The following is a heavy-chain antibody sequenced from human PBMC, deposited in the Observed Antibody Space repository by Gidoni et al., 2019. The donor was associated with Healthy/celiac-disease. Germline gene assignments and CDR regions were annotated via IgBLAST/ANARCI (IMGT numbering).Heavy chain of an antibody. Sequence: EVQLEESGGGLVKPGGSLRLSCAASGFTFSSYSMNWIRQAPGKGLECVSSIRSSSSYIYYADSVKGRFTISRDNAKNSLYLQMNSLRAEDTAVYYGARDLRIAARPYYYYGMDVWGQGTTVTVSS. D-gene: IGHD6-6*01. CDR1: GFTFSSYS. J-gene: IGHJ6*02. CDR3: ARDLRIAARPYYYYGMDV. V-gene: IGHV3-21*01. CDR2: IRSSSSYI.